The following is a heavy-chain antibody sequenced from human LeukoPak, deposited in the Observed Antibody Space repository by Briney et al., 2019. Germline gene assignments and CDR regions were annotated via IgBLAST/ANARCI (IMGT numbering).Heavy chain of an antibody. CDR1: GGSFSGYY. CDR2: INHSGST. D-gene: IGHD3-10*01. CDR3: ARVEAVVRGVLGNFDY. J-gene: IGHJ4*02. Sequence: PSETLSLTCAVYGGSFSGYYWSWIRQPPGKGLEWSGEINHSGSTNYNPSLKSRVTISVDTSKNQFSLKLSSVTAADTAVYYCARVEAVVRGVLGNFDYWGQGTLVTVSS. V-gene: IGHV4-34*01.